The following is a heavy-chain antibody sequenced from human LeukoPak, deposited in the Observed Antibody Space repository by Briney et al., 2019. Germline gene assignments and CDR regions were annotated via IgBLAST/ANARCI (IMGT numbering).Heavy chain of an antibody. J-gene: IGHJ6*02. CDR2: TWYDGSYK. CDR1: GFPFSSYG. D-gene: IGHD1-26*01. V-gene: IGHV3-33*01. CDR3: ARDRGSVGATAFGMDV. Sequence: PGGSLRLSCAASGFPFSSYGMHWVRQAPGKGLEWVAVTWYDGSYKWYADSVKGRFTISRDNFKSTLYLQMDSLRAEDTAVYYCARDRGSVGATAFGMDVWGRGTTVAVFS.